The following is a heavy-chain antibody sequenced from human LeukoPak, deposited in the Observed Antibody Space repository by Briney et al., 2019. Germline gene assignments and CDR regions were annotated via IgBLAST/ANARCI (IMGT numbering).Heavy chain of an antibody. V-gene: IGHV5-51*01. D-gene: IGHD1-26*01. Sequence: GESLKISCKTSGYSFVSHWIVWVRQMPGKGLEWLGIIYPGDSDTRYSPSFQGQVTISADKSISTAYLHWSSLRASDTAMYYCAKILSGSVDYWGQGTLVTVSS. CDR3: AKILSGSVDY. CDR2: IYPGDSDT. CDR1: GYSFVSHW. J-gene: IGHJ4*02.